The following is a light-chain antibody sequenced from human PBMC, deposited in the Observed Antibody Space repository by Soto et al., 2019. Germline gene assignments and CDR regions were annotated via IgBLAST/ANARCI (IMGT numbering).Light chain of an antibody. Sequence: QSVLTQPPSVSAAPGQKVTISFSGSSSNIGNNYVSWYQQLPGTAPKLLIYDNNKRPSGIPDRFSGSKSGTSATLGITGLQTGDEAEYYCGTWDSSLSLDVFGTGTKVTVL. V-gene: IGLV1-51*01. CDR1: SSNIGNNY. CDR2: DNN. CDR3: GTWDSSLSLDV. J-gene: IGLJ1*01.